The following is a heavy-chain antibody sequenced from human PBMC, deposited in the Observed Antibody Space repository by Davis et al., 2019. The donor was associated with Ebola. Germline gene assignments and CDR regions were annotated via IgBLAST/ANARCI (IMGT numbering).Heavy chain of an antibody. V-gene: IGHV1-69*04. CDR1: GGTFSSYA. Sequence: SVKVSCKASGGTFSSYAISWVRQAPGQGLEWMGRIIPILGIANYAQKFQGRVTMTRNTSISTAYMELRSLRSDDTAVYYCARDYGWVTTVTTRYYYYGMDVWGQGTTVTVSS. D-gene: IGHD4-11*01. CDR2: IIPILGIA. CDR3: ARDYGWVTTVTTRYYYYGMDV. J-gene: IGHJ6*02.